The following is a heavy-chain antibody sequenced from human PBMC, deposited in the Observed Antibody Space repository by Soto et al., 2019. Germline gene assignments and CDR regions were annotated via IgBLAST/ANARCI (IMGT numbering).Heavy chain of an antibody. CDR2: IIPVLGVG. CDR3: AREAGYTYGYVFDD. V-gene: IGHV1-69*01. CDR1: GGTFGNHA. Sequence: QVQLVQSGAEVKKPGSSVRVSCKASGGTFGNHAISWVRQAPGQGLEWLGGIIPVLGVGDNAQNFQGRVTITADASTSTAYLELSSLRSEDTALYYCAREAGYTYGYVFDDWGQGTLVTVSS. D-gene: IGHD5-18*01. J-gene: IGHJ4*02.